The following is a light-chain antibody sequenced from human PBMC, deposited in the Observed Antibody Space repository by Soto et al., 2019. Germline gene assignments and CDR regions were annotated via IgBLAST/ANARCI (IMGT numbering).Light chain of an antibody. CDR2: ATS. CDR1: QSVSSTL. Sequence: EIVLTQSPDTLSLSPGERATLSCRASQSVSSTLLAWYQQKPGQAPRLLIYATSSRATGIPDRFRGSGSGTDFTLTISRLEPEDFAVYYCQQYGRSPLTFGGGTKVEIK. J-gene: IGKJ4*01. V-gene: IGKV3-20*01. CDR3: QQYGRSPLT.